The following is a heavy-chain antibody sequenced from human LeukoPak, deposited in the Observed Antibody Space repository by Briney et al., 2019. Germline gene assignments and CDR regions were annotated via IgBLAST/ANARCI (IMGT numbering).Heavy chain of an antibody. D-gene: IGHD1-26*01. CDR3: VRDALGESGAGGP. V-gene: IGHV3-21*04. CDR1: GFPFSAYS. CDR2: ISPSGSST. Sequence: GGSLTLSCEVSGFPFSAYSMQWVRQAGGVGLEWVSSISPSGSSTWNADSVGGRFSISRDNARDSVPLQMNGLRGEHTAVYYCVRDALGESGAGGPWGLGTQVTVSS. J-gene: IGHJ5*02.